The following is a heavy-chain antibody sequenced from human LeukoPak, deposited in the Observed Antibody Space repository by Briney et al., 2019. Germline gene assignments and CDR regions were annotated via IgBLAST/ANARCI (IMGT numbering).Heavy chain of an antibody. D-gene: IGHD6-19*01. CDR2: IYYSGST. V-gene: IGHV4-30-4*01. J-gene: IGHJ4*02. CDR3: ARGASSGWYGFYFDY. CDR1: GGSISSVDYS. Sequence: SETLSLTWTVSGGSISSVDYSWSWIRQPPGKGLEWIGYIYYSGSTYYNPSLKSRVTISVDTSKNQFSLKLSSVTAADTAVYYCARGASSGWYGFYFDYWGQGTLVTVSS.